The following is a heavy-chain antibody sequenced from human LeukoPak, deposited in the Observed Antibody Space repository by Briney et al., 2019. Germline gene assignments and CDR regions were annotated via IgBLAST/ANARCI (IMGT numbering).Heavy chain of an antibody. V-gene: IGHV3-23*01. Sequence: PGGSLRLSCAASGFTFRSYAMNWVRQAPGKGLEWVSVISGSGGSTYYADSVKGRFTISRDNSKNTVDLQMNSLRAEDTAVYYCARPYYHDSSGYPSDYWGQGTLVTVSS. CDR1: GFTFRSYA. J-gene: IGHJ4*02. CDR3: ARPYYHDSSGYPSDY. CDR2: ISGSGGST. D-gene: IGHD3-22*01.